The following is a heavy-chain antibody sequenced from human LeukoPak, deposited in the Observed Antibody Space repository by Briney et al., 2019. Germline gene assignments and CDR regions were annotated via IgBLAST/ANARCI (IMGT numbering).Heavy chain of an antibody. CDR1: GFTFSSYA. V-gene: IGHV3-23*01. J-gene: IGHJ4*02. Sequence: GGSLRLSCAASGFTFSSYAMSWVRQAPGKGLEWVSVISGSSTNTYYADSVKGRFTISRDNSKNTLYLQMNSLRVEDTAVYYCKEVDYWGQGTLVTVSS. CDR2: ISGSSTNT. CDR3: KEVDY.